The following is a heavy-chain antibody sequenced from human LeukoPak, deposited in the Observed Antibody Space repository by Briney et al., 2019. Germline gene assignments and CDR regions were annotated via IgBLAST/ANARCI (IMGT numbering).Heavy chain of an antibody. CDR3: ARDHYNSSGWYSGGDY. D-gene: IGHD6-19*01. J-gene: IGHJ4*02. CDR1: GYTFTGDY. V-gene: IGHV1-2*02. Sequence: ASVKVSCKASGYTFTGDYMHWVRQAPGQGLEWMGWINPNSGGTNYAQKFQGRVTMTRDTSISTAYMELSRLRSDDTAVYYCARDHYNSSGWYSGGDYWGQGTLVTVSS. CDR2: INPNSGGT.